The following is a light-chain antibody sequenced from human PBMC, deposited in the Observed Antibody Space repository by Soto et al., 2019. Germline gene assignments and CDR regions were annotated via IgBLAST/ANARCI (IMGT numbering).Light chain of an antibody. CDR1: QSVSSY. CDR3: QQRSKSIST. Sequence: EIVLTQSPATLSLSPGERATLSCRASQSVSSYLAWYQQKPGQAPRLLIYDASNRATGIPARFSGSGSGTDFPLTISSLEPEDFAVYYCQQRSKSISTCGPGTKVDIK. CDR2: DAS. V-gene: IGKV3-11*01. J-gene: IGKJ3*01.